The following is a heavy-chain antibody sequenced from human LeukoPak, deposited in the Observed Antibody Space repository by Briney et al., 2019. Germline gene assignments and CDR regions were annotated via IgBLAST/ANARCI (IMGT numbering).Heavy chain of an antibody. CDR3: SIGDEPGQGFDY. D-gene: IGHD1-14*01. Sequence: SETLSLTCTVSGVSISSYHWRWIRPPAGKGLEWIGRIYTSGSTNYNPSLKSRLTMTVETSKNQCTLNLTAATAAYTAVYYCSIGDEPGQGFDYWGQGTLVTVSS. CDR2: IYTSGST. CDR1: GVSISSYH. J-gene: IGHJ4*02. V-gene: IGHV4-4*07.